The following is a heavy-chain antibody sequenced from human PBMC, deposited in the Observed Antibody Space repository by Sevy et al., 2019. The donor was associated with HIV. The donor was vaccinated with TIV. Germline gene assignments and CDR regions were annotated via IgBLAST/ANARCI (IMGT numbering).Heavy chain of an antibody. J-gene: IGHJ3*02. CDR3: ASSVNSGWSGAFDI. CDR1: GFTFSNYW. Sequence: GGSLRLSCAVFGFTFSNYWMSWVRQAPGKGLEWVANINEDRSEKYYVGSVKGRFTISRDNARNSLYLEMNNLRTEDTAVYYCASSVNSGWSGAFDIWGQGTMVTVSS. D-gene: IGHD6-19*01. CDR2: INEDRSEK. V-gene: IGHV3-7*01.